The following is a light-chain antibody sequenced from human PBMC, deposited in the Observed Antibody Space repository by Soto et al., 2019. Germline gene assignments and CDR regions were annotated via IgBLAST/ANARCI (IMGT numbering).Light chain of an antibody. CDR1: QGVTTN. CDR2: DVS. Sequence: EIVMTQSPATLSVSPGERATLSCRAGQGVTTNFAWYQQKSGQSPRLLIYDVSIRATGVPARFSATGSETDFTLTINGLQPDDFATYYCQQFAKSSTFGQGTTVEIK. J-gene: IGKJ1*01. V-gene: IGKV3-15*01. CDR3: QQFAKSST.